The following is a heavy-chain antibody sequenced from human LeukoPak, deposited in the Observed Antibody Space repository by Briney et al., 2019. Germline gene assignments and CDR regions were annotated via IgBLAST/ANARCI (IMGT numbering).Heavy chain of an antibody. CDR3: ARECLSQESFDY. CDR1: GGSISSSSYC. CDR2: IYYSGRT. D-gene: IGHD3-16*01. Sequence: PSETLCLTCTVSGGSISSSSYCWGWIRQPPGKGLEWIGYIYYSGRTYYNPSLKSRVTISVDTSKNQFSLKLSSVTAADTAVYYCARECLSQESFDYWGQGTLVTVSS. J-gene: IGHJ4*02. V-gene: IGHV4-30-4*08.